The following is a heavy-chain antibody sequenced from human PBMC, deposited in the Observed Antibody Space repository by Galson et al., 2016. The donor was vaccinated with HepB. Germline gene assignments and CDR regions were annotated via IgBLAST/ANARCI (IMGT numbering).Heavy chain of an antibody. Sequence: SETLSLTCAVSGGSISSNNWWTWVRQPPGKGLEWIGEIYHSGSTNYNPSLKSRVTISVDKSKNQFSLKLSSVTAAGTAVYFCARALSVSNWFEPWGLGTLVTISS. CDR2: IYHSGST. V-gene: IGHV4-4*02. CDR3: ARALSVSNWFEP. D-gene: IGHD2-8*01. CDR1: GGSISSNNW. J-gene: IGHJ5*02.